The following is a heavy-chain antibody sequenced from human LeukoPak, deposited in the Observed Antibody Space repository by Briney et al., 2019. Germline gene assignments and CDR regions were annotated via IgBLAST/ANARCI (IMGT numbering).Heavy chain of an antibody. CDR3: AKEATRYCSTTSCYWFDP. J-gene: IGHJ5*02. Sequence: GGSLRLSCAASGFTFSSYAMSWVRQAPGKGLEWVSAISGSGGSTYYADSVKGRFTISRDNSKNTLYLHMNSLRAEDTAVYYCAKEATRYCSTTSCYWFDPWGQGTLATVSS. CDR2: ISGSGGST. D-gene: IGHD2-2*01. V-gene: IGHV3-23*01. CDR1: GFTFSSYA.